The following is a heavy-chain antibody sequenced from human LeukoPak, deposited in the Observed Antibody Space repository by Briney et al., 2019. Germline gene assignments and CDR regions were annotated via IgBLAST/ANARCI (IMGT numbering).Heavy chain of an antibody. D-gene: IGHD3-3*01. J-gene: IGHJ4*02. Sequence: SETLSLTCTVSGGSISSSSYNWGWIRQPPGKGLEWIGSIYYSGSTYYNPSLKSRVTISVDTSKNQFSLKLSSVTAADTAVYYCLRFLEWSVIDYWGQGTLVTVSS. CDR1: GGSISSSSYN. CDR3: LRFLEWSVIDY. V-gene: IGHV4-39*01. CDR2: IYYSGST.